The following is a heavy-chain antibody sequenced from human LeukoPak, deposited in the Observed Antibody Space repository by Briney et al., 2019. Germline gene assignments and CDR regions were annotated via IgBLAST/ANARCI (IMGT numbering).Heavy chain of an antibody. J-gene: IGHJ4*02. Sequence: GGSLRLSCAASGFTFSSYAMSWVRQAPGKGLEWVPAISGSGGSTYYADSVKGRFTISRDNSKNTLYLQMNSLRAEDTAVYYCAKVDSLQWLPSYFDYWGQGTLVTVSS. CDR3: AKVDSLQWLPSYFDY. D-gene: IGHD6-19*01. CDR2: ISGSGGST. CDR1: GFTFSSYA. V-gene: IGHV3-23*01.